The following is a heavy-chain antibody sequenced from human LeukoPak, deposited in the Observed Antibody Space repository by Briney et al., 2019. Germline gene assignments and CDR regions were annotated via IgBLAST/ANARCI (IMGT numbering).Heavy chain of an antibody. J-gene: IGHJ1*01. Sequence: GGSLRLSCAASGFTFSSYAMSWVRQAPGKGLEWVSAISGSGGSTYYAHSVKGRFTISRDNSKNTLYLQMNSLRAEDTAVYYCAKLGSSWYSYFQHWGQGTLVTVSS. CDR1: GFTFSSYA. V-gene: IGHV3-23*01. D-gene: IGHD6-13*01. CDR3: AKLGSSWYSYFQH. CDR2: ISGSGGST.